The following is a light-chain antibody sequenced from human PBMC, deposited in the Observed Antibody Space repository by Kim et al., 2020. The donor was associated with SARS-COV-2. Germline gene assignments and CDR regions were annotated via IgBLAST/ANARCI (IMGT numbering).Light chain of an antibody. CDR2: DAS. CDR3: QQYNSYSFPT. V-gene: IGKV1-5*01. J-gene: IGKJ4*02. CDR1: QSISSW. Sequence: DIQMTQSPSTLSASVGDRVTITCRASQSISSWLAWYQQKPGKAPKLLIYDASSLESGVPSRFSGSGSGTEFTLTISSLQPDDFATYYCQQYNSYSFPTFVGGTKVDIK.